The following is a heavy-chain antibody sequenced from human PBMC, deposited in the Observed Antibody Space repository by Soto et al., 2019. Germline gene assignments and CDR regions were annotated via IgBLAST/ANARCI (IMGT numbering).Heavy chain of an antibody. CDR1: GGSISSGTYY. Sequence: QVQLQESGPGLVKPSQTLSLTCTVSGGSISSGTYYWTWVRQRPGEGLEWIGFISHSGRTYYNPSLKSRAAISVDTSENQFSLRLSSVTAADTAVYFCARDSDYCTGGSCYGNFHFWGQGTLVTVSS. CDR3: ARDSDYCTGGSCYGNFHF. CDR2: ISHSGRT. V-gene: IGHV4-31*03. D-gene: IGHD2-15*01. J-gene: IGHJ4*02.